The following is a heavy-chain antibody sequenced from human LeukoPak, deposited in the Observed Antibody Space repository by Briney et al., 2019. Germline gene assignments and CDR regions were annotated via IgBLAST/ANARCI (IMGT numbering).Heavy chain of an antibody. CDR3: AKDPGSIRNHFDS. Sequence: SGGSLRLSCSASGFNFNSYAMHWVRQAPGKGLEWVAVISYAGDSKYYADSLKGRFTISRDNSKNTLYLQMGTLRPEDTALYYCAKDPGSIRNHFDSWGQGTLVTVSS. D-gene: IGHD1-14*01. CDR1: GFNFNSYA. CDR2: ISYAGDSK. J-gene: IGHJ4*02. V-gene: IGHV3-30*18.